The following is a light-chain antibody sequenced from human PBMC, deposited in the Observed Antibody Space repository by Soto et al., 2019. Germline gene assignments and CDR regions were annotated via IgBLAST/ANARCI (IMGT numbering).Light chain of an antibody. CDR3: QQYFGARFT. CDR2: GTY. Sequence: EIVLTQSPDTLSLSPGARATLSCRASQSFSSSYLAWYQQRRGQPPRLLIYGTYKLATGIPDRLSGSGFDKDFTLTISRLDPEDSAVYYCQQYFGARFTFGQGARLEIK. V-gene: IGKV3-20*01. J-gene: IGKJ5*01. CDR1: QSFSSSY.